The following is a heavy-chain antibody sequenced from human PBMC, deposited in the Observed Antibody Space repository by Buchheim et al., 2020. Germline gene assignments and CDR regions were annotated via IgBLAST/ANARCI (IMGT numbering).Heavy chain of an antibody. D-gene: IGHD3-10*01. CDR3: ARSGMVRGVMGPFDY. CDR1: GYNFPSYW. Sequence: EVQLVQSGAAVRKPGESLNISCKASGYNFPSYWIGWVRQMPGKGLEWMGIIYPDDSDTRYSPSFQGQVTIPADKSINTAHLHWSSLQASDTAMYYCARSGMVRGVMGPFDYWGQETL. V-gene: IGHV5-51*03. J-gene: IGHJ4*02. CDR2: IYPDDSDT.